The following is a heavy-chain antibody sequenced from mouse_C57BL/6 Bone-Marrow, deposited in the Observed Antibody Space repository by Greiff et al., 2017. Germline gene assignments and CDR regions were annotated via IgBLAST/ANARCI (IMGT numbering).Heavy chain of an antibody. CDR3: GTDYCSSYNY. J-gene: IGHJ2*01. CDR1: GYTFTSYW. D-gene: IGHD1-1*01. V-gene: IGHV1-64*01. CDR2: IHPNSGST. Sequence: VQLQQPGAELVKPGASVKLSCKASGYTFTSYWMHWVKQRPGQGLEWIGMIHPNSGSTNYNEKFKSKATLTVDKSSSTAYMQLSSLTSEDSAVYYCGTDYCSSYNYWGQGTTLTVSS.